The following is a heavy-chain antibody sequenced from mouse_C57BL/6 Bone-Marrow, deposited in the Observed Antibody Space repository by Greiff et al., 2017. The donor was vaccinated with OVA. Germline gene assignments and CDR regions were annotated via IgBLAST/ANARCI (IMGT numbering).Heavy chain of an antibody. Sequence: QVQLQQPGAELVKPGASVKLSCKASGYTFTSYWMQWVKQRPGQGLEWIGEIDPSDSYTNYNQKFKGKATLTVDTSSSTAYMQLSSLTSEDSAVYYCARDSQRGFAYWGQGTLVTVSA. D-gene: IGHD3-3*01. CDR2: IDPSDSYT. J-gene: IGHJ3*01. CDR3: ARDSQRGFAY. V-gene: IGHV1-50*01. CDR1: GYTFTSYW.